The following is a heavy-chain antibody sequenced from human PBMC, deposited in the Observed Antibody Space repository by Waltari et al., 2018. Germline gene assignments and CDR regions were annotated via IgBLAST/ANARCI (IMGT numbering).Heavy chain of an antibody. CDR3: ARGLRSQDIVVVPAAARGNYYYMDV. D-gene: IGHD2-2*01. J-gene: IGHJ6*03. V-gene: IGHV4-34*01. CDR1: GGSFSGYY. Sequence: QVQLQQWGAGLLKPSETLSLTCAVYGGSFSGYYWSWIRQPPGKGLEWIGEINHSGSHNYNPSLKSRVTISVETSQNQFSLKLSSVTAADTAVYYWARGLRSQDIVVVPAAARGNYYYMDVWGKGTTVTISS. CDR2: INHSGSH.